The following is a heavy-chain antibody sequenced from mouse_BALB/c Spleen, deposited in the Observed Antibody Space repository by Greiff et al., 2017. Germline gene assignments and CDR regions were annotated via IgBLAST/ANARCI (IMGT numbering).Heavy chain of an antibody. V-gene: IGHV5-4*02. Sequence: DVQLVESGGGLVKPGGSLKLSCAASGFTFSDYYMYWVRQTPEKRLEWVATISDGGSYTYYPDSVKGRFTISRDNAKNNLYLQMSSLKSEDTAMYYCAREGYYAMDYWGQGTSVTVSS. CDR3: AREGYYAMDY. CDR1: GFTFSDYY. J-gene: IGHJ4*01. CDR2: ISDGGSYT.